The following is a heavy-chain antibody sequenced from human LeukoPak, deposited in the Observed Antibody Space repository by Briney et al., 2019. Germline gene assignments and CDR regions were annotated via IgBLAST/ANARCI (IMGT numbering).Heavy chain of an antibody. J-gene: IGHJ4*02. Sequence: TGGSLRPSCAASGFTFDDYAMHWVRQAPGKGLEWVSGISWNSGSIGYADSVKGRFTISRDNAKNSLYLQMNSLRAEDTALYYCAKDIGYWGQGTLVTVSS. CDR3: AKDIGY. CDR2: ISWNSGSI. V-gene: IGHV3-9*01. CDR1: GFTFDDYA.